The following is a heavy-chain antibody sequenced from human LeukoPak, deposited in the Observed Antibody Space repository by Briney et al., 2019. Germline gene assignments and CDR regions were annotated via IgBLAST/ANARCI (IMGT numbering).Heavy chain of an antibody. CDR1: GFTFSSYA. Sequence: GGSLRLSCAASGFTFSSYAMSWVRQAPGKGLEWVSAMSGSGGSTYYADSVKGRSTISRDNSKNTLYLQMNSLRAEDTAVYYCAKSPSLLTGYDYYYMDVWGKGTTVTVSS. J-gene: IGHJ6*03. V-gene: IGHV3-23*01. D-gene: IGHD3-9*01. CDR3: AKSPSLLTGYDYYYMDV. CDR2: MSGSGGST.